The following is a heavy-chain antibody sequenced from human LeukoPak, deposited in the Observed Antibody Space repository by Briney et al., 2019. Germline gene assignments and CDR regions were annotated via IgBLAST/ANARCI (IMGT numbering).Heavy chain of an antibody. CDR2: IIPIFGTA. Sequence: GASVKVSCKASGGTFSSYAISWVRQAPGQGLEWMGGIIPIFGTANYAQKFQGRVTITADESTSTAYMELSSLRSEDMAVYYCALQGVRGVSYYFDYWGQGTLVTVSS. J-gene: IGHJ4*02. V-gene: IGHV1-69*13. CDR1: GGTFSSYA. D-gene: IGHD3-10*01. CDR3: ALQGVRGVSYYFDY.